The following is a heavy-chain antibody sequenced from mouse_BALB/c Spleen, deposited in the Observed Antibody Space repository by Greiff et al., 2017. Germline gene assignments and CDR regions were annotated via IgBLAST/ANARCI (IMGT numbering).Heavy chain of an antibody. J-gene: IGHJ2*01. CDR2: IYPGSGST. CDR1: GYTFTSYW. V-gene: IGHV1S22*01. Sequence: LQQPGSELVRPGASVKLSCKASGYTFTSYWMHWVKQRPGQGLEWIGNIYPGSGSTNYDEKFKSKATLTVDTSSSTAYMQLSSLTSEDSAVYYCTRVPPYYGKGGVDYWGQGTTLTVSS. D-gene: IGHD2-10*01. CDR3: TRVPPYYGKGGVDY.